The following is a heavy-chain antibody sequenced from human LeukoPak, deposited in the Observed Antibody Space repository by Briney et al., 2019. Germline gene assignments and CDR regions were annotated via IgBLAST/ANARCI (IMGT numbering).Heavy chain of an antibody. V-gene: IGHV4-59*01. CDR3: ARNSANREIAAPGTRWFDP. CDR1: GGSITNSY. Sequence: PSQTLSLTCTVSGGSITNSYWSWIRLPPGKGLEWIGYFFYSANGNTSYNTNYNPSLKSRVTISVDTSRNQFSLKLSSVTAAGTALYYCARNSANREIAAPGTRWFDPWGQGTLVTVSS. CDR2: FFYSANGNTSYNT. J-gene: IGHJ5*02. D-gene: IGHD6-13*01.